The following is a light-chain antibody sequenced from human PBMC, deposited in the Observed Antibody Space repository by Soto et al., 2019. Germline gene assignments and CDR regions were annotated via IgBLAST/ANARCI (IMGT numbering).Light chain of an antibody. J-gene: IGKJ4*01. V-gene: IGKV3-11*01. CDR2: DAS. Sequence: VLTQSPATVSLSPGERVTLSCRASQSVNIYLAWYQQKPGQAPRLLIYDASNMTTGVPARFSGSGSGTDVTLTISSLDSEDFAVYYCQQRATWPLTFGGGTKLEIK. CDR1: QSVNIY. CDR3: QQRATWPLT.